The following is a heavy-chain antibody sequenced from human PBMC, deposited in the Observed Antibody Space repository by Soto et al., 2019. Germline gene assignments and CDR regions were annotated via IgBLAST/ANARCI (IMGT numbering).Heavy chain of an antibody. CDR3: ARNRAYGGGYTFDY. CDR2: SRDKAHSYTT. V-gene: IGHV3-72*01. J-gene: IGHJ4*02. CDR1: AFTFSDHF. Sequence: EVQLVESGGGLVQPGGSLRLSCEVSAFTFSDHFIDWVRQAPGKGLEWVGRSRDKAHSYTTEYAASVKGKFTISRDDSRNSLYLQMNSLKTEDTAVYYCARNRAYGGGYTFDYWGQGTLVTVSS. D-gene: IGHD2-21*01.